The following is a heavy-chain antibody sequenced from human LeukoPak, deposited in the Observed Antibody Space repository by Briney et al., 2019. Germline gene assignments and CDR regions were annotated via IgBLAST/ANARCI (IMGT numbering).Heavy chain of an antibody. J-gene: IGHJ4*02. CDR1: GYTFTSNG. CDR2: ISAYNGNT. CDR3: VRDRDGYNGGDY. D-gene: IGHD5-24*01. V-gene: IGHV1-18*01. Sequence: ASVKVSCKASGYTFTSNGITWVRQAPGQGLEWMGWISAYNGNTNYAQKLQGRVTMTTDTSTSTAYMELRSLRSDDTAVYYCVRDRDGYNGGDYWGQGTLVTVSS.